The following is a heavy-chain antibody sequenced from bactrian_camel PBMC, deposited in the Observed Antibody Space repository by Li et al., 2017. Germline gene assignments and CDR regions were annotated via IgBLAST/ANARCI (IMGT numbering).Heavy chain of an antibody. V-gene: IGHV3S40*01. D-gene: IGHD4*01. CDR1: SRSPYC. Sequence: VQLVESGGASAQAGGSLRLSCGGYSRSPYCMAWFRQAPGKGLEWVSTINGGGGTTYYSDSVKGRFTISRDNAKNTGYLQMNSLKSEDTALYYCATSCSASGGDCYWGQGTQVTVS. CDR2: INGGGGTT. CDR3: ATSCSASGGDCY. J-gene: IGHJ4*01.